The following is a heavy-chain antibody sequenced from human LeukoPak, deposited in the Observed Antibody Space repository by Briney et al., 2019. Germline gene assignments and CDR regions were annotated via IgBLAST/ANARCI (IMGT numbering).Heavy chain of an antibody. J-gene: IGHJ4*02. V-gene: IGHV3-23*01. CDR2: ISGSGGST. CDR1: GFTFSSYA. D-gene: IGHD2-21*02. Sequence: GGSLRLSCAASGFTFSSYAMTWVRQAPGKGLEWVSAISGSGGSTYYADSVKGRFTISRDNSKNTLYLPMNSLRAEDTAVYYCAKDRRLFFDYWGQGTVVTVSS. CDR3: AKDRRLFFDY.